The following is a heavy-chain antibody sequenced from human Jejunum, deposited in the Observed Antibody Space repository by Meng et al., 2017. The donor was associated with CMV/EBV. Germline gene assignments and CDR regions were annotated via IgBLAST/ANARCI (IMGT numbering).Heavy chain of an antibody. CDR1: GFRFDNYW. Sequence: AASGFRFDNYWMTWVRQAPEKGLEWVANIKEGGSEKEYVDSVKGRFTISRDNSNNLVHLQMSDLRAEDTSVYYCARDQGSWNVLFWGQGTRVTVSS. D-gene: IGHD1-1*01. J-gene: IGHJ4*02. CDR3: ARDQGSWNVLF. CDR2: IKEGGSEK. V-gene: IGHV3-7*01.